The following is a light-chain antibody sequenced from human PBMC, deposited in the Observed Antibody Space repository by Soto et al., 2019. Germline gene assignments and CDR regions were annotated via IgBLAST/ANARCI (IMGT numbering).Light chain of an antibody. CDR2: EVS. Sequence: QSVLTEPASVSGSPGQSITISCTGTSCDVGGYNSVSWYQHHPGKAPKLMIYEVSNRPSGVSNRFSGSKSGNTASLIISGLQAEDEADYYCSSYISSSTVFGGGTKLTVL. CDR3: SSYISSSTV. CDR1: SCDVGGYNS. J-gene: IGLJ2*01. V-gene: IGLV2-14*01.